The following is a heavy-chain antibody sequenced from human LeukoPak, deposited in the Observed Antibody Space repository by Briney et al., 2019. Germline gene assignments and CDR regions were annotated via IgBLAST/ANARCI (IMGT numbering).Heavy chain of an antibody. J-gene: IGHJ4*02. D-gene: IGHD6-19*01. Sequence: SETLSLTCTVSGGSISSYYWSWIRQPAGKGLEWIGRIYTSGSTNYNPSFKSRVTMSVDTSKNQFSLKLTSVTAADTAVYYCARHASVDGNWPRPLDYWGQGSLVTVSS. CDR1: GGSISSYY. CDR3: ARHASVDGNWPRPLDY. V-gene: IGHV4-4*07. CDR2: IYTSGST.